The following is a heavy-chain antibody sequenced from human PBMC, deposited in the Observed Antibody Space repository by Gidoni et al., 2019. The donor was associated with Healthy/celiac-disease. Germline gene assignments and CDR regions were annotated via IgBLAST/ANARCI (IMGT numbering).Heavy chain of an antibody. CDR1: GCHWSSYG. J-gene: IGHJ4*02. Sequence: QVQLVESGGGVVEPGRSLRHSCAGAGCHWSSYGMHWVRQAPGQGLEWVAVIWFDGSNKYYADSVMGRFTISRDNSQNSLYLQMNSLSAEDTAVYYCARDRLQDIVEVGDDYFDYWGQGTLVTVSS. CDR3: ARDRLQDIVEVGDDYFDY. V-gene: IGHV3-33*01. D-gene: IGHD2-2*01. CDR2: IWFDGSNK.